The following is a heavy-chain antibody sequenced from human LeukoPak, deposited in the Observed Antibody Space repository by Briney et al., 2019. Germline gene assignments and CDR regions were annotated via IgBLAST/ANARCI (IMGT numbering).Heavy chain of an antibody. CDR1: GDSVSGGAG. CDR2: TYYKSKWFQ. D-gene: IGHD3-3*02. CDR3: AGHFDVGADY. J-gene: IGHJ4*02. V-gene: IGHV6-1*01. Sequence: SQTLSLTCAISGDSVSGGAGWNWTRQFPSRGPEWLGRTYYKSKWFQEYAPSMKSRITIDADTSKNQFSLHLISVSPDDTGVYYCAGHFDVGADYWGQGTLVTVSS.